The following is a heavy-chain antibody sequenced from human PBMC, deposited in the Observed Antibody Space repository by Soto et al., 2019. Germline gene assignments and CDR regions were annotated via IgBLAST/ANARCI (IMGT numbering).Heavy chain of an antibody. V-gene: IGHV4-61*03. D-gene: IGHD3-9*01. J-gene: IGHJ4*02. CDR3: ARVRWLSEYDILTGYYIFDQ. CDR2: IYYTGST. CDR1: GGSVHTAPYH. Sequence: LSLTCTVSGGSVHTAPYHWSWIRQSPRNGLEWIGNIYYTGSTNYNPSFESRVAISLDTSTNHFSLKLTSVTAADTAVYYCARVRWLSEYDILTGYYIFDQWGRGTLVTVSS.